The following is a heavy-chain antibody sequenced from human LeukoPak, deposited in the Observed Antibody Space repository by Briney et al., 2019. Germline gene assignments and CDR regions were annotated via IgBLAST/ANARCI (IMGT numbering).Heavy chain of an antibody. CDR2: IYYSGST. Sequence: SETLSLTCTVSGGSISSSSYYWGWIRQPPGKGLEWIGSIYYSGSTYYNPSLKSRVTISVDTSKNQFSLKLSSVTAADTAVYYCARQSQYHPHIDYWGQGTLVTVSS. J-gene: IGHJ4*02. D-gene: IGHD4-11*01. V-gene: IGHV4-39*01. CDR1: GGSISSSSYY. CDR3: ARQSQYHPHIDY.